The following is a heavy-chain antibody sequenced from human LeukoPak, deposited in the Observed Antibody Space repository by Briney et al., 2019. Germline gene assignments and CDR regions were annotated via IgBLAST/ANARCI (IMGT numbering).Heavy chain of an antibody. Sequence: SETLSLTRTVSGGSINNYYWSWIRQPPGKGLEWIGYIYYTGTTNYNSSLKSRVTISVDTSKNQFSLKLSSVTAAGTAVYYCARQVDSSGYYPLYYYYGMDVWGQGTTVTVSS. CDR3: ARQVDSSGYYPLYYYYGMDV. J-gene: IGHJ6*02. CDR1: GGSINNYY. CDR2: IYYTGTT. V-gene: IGHV4-59*08. D-gene: IGHD3-22*01.